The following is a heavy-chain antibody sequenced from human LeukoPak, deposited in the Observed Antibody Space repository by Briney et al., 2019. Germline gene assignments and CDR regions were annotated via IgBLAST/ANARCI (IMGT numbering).Heavy chain of an antibody. CDR1: GFTFSSYG. J-gene: IGHJ4*02. CDR3: AKDGGSGSQFDY. CDR2: ISYDGSNK. V-gene: IGHV3-30*18. Sequence: PGGSLRLSCAASGFTFSSYGMHWVRQAPGKGLEWVAVISYDGSNKYYADSVKGRFTISRDNSKNTLYLQMNSLRAEDTAVYYCAKDGGSGSQFDYWGQGTLVTVSS. D-gene: IGHD1-26*01.